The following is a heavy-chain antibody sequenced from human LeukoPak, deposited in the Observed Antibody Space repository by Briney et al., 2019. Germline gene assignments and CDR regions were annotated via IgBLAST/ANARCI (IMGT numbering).Heavy chain of an antibody. CDR2: INPNSGGT. CDR3: ARDPHEGYYYYYYMDV. J-gene: IGHJ6*03. V-gene: IGHV1-2*02. CDR1: GYTFTGYY. Sequence: ASVKVSCKASGYTFTGYYMHWVRQAPGQGLEWMGWINPNSGGTNYAQKFQGRVTMTRDTSISTAYMELSRLRSDDTAVYYCARDPHEGYYYYYYMDVWGKGTTVTVSS.